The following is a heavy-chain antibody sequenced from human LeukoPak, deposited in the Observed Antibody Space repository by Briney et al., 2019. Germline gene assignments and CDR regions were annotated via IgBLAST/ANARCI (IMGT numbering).Heavy chain of an antibody. V-gene: IGHV3-74*01. CDR2: INSDGSST. Sequence: GGSLRLSCAASGFTFSSYWMHWVRQAPGKGLVWVSRINSDGSSTSYADSVKGRFTISRDNAKNTLYLQMNSLRAEDTAVYYCARPGYYYDSSGYSRPFDYWGQGTLVTVSS. CDR1: GFTFSSYW. CDR3: ARPGYYYDSSGYSRPFDY. D-gene: IGHD3-22*01. J-gene: IGHJ4*02.